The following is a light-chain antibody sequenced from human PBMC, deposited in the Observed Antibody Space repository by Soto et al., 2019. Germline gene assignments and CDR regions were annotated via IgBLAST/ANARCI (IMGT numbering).Light chain of an antibody. CDR2: DVS. CDR1: SSDVGGYNY. CDR3: SSYAASNNFYFV. Sequence: QSVLTQPASVSGSPGQSISISCTGTSSDVGGYNYVSWYQQYPGKAPKLMIYDVSNRPSGVSNRFSGSKSGNTASLTVSGLQAEDEADYYCSSYAASNNFYFVFGGGTKLTVL. V-gene: IGLV2-14*01. J-gene: IGLJ3*02.